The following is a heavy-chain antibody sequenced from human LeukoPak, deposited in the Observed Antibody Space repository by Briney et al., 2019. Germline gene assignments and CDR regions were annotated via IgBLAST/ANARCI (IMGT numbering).Heavy chain of an antibody. D-gene: IGHD3-9*01. CDR3: ARVRVTGYSNFAY. Sequence: ETLSLTCTVSGGSISSYYWSWIRQPPGKGLEWVSVIYHSGNTDYADSVKGRFTISRDNSKNTVYLQMSSLRAEDTAVYYCARVRVTGYSNFAYWGQGTLVTVSS. V-gene: IGHV3-53*01. CDR1: GGSISSYY. J-gene: IGHJ4*02. CDR2: IYHSGNT.